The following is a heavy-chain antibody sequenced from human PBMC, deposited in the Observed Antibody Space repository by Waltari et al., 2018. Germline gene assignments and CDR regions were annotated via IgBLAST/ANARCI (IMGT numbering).Heavy chain of an antibody. J-gene: IGHJ4*02. CDR3: ASTFYSSSWYPPDY. CDR1: GGSISSSSYY. Sequence: QLQLQESGPGLVKPSETLSLTCTVSGGSISSSSYYWGWIRQPPGKGLEWIGSIYYSGSTYYNPSLKSRVTISVDTSKNQFALKLSSVTATDTAVYYCASTFYSSSWYPPDYWGQGTLVTVSS. V-gene: IGHV4-39*01. D-gene: IGHD6-13*01. CDR2: IYYSGST.